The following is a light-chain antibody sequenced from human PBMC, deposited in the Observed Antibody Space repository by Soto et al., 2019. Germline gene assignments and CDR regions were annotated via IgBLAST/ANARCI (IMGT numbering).Light chain of an antibody. CDR3: CSYAGSYTYV. J-gene: IGLJ1*01. V-gene: IGLV2-11*01. CDR1: SXDVGDYNY. CDR2: DVT. Sequence: QSVLTQPRSVSGSPGQSVTISCTGTSXDVGDYNYVSWYQQHPGKAPKLIIFDVTKRPSGVPDRFSGSKSGNTASLTISGLQAEDEADYYCCSYAGSYTYVFGTGTKVIIL.